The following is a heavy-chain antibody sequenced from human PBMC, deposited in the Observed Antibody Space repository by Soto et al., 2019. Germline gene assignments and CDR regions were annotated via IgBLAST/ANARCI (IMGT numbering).Heavy chain of an antibody. J-gene: IGHJ2*01. V-gene: IGHV3-33*01. CDR3: ARHIGHCTPGSCDNWYFDL. CDR2: IWYDASNQ. CDR1: GFTFSGYG. Sequence: QVQLVESGGGVVQPGRPLRLSCAPSGFTFSGYGMHWVRQAPGKGLEWVALIWYDASNQCYADSVKGRFTISRDNSKNALYLQMNSLRAEDTAVYYCARHIGHCTPGSCDNWYFDLWGRGTLVTVSS. D-gene: IGHD2-8*01.